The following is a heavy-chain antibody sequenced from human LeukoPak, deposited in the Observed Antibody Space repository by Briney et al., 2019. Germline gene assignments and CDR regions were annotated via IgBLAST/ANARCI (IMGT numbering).Heavy chain of an antibody. CDR1: GGSISSSSYY. V-gene: IGHV4-39*01. D-gene: IGHD5-12*01. Sequence: SETLSLTCTVSGGSISSSSYYWGWIRQPPGKGLEWIGSIYYSGSTYYDPSLKSRVTISVDTSKNQFSLKLSSVTAADTAVYYCARLDIVATIFDYWGQGTLVTVSS. CDR2: IYYSGST. CDR3: ARLDIVATIFDY. J-gene: IGHJ4*02.